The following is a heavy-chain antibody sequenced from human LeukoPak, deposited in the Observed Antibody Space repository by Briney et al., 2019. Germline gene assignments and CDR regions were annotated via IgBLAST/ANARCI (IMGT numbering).Heavy chain of an antibody. Sequence: GGSLRLSCAASGLNFSSHSMNWARHAPGKGLEWVSSIISSDSYIYYADSVKGRFTISRDIAKNSLFLQMNSLRVEDTVVIYCTRDFGGYCSVGSGYSGWSDYWGQGTLVTVSS. D-gene: IGHD2-15*01. J-gene: IGHJ4*02. V-gene: IGHV3-21*01. CDR1: GLNFSSHS. CDR3: TRDFGGYCSVGSGYSGWSDY. CDR2: IISSDSYI.